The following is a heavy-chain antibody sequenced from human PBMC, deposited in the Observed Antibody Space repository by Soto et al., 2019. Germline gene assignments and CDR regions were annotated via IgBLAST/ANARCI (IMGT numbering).Heavy chain of an antibody. V-gene: IGHV4-39*02. J-gene: IGHJ4*02. D-gene: IGHD4-17*01. Sequence: SETLSLTCTVSGGSISSSSYYWGWIRQPPGKGLEWIGSIYYSGSTYYNPSLKSRVTISVDTSKNQFSLKLSSVTAADTAVYYCAREYGDYVGQMGNEFDYWGQGTLVTVSS. CDR2: IYYSGST. CDR3: AREYGDYVGQMGNEFDY. CDR1: GGSISSSSYY.